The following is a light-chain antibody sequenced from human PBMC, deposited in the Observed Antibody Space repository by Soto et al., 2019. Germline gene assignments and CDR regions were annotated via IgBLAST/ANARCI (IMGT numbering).Light chain of an antibody. CDR1: QSISSW. CDR2: KAS. J-gene: IGKJ5*01. Sequence: DIPMTQSPSTLSASVGDRVTITCRASQSISSWLAWYQQKPGKAPKLLIYKASSLESGVPSRFSGSGSGTEFTLTISSLQPDDFATYYCQQYNSSLVTFGQGTRLEIK. V-gene: IGKV1-5*03. CDR3: QQYNSSLVT.